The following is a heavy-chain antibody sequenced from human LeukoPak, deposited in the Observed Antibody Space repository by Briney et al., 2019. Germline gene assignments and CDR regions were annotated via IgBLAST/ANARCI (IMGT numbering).Heavy chain of an antibody. Sequence: ASVKVSCKASGDTFTGYYMHWVRQAPGQGLEWMGIINPSVGSTSYAQKFQGRVTMTRDTSTSTVYMELSSLRSEDTAVYYCASGTTDIVVVPATLRNYYFDYWGQGTLVTVSS. V-gene: IGHV1-46*01. J-gene: IGHJ4*02. CDR1: GDTFTGYY. CDR2: INPSVGST. D-gene: IGHD2-2*01. CDR3: ASGTTDIVVVPATLRNYYFDY.